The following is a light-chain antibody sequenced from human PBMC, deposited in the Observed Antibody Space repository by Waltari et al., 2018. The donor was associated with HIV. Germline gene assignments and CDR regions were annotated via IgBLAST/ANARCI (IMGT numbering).Light chain of an antibody. CDR2: DAS. CDR1: QSVNNY. J-gene: IGKJ4*01. CDR3: QQRYNWLT. Sequence: ELVLTQYPATLSLAPGDRATLSCRASQSVNNYVAWYQLKPGQAPRLLIYDASNRPSGIPARFTGYGSGTDFTLTISNLEPEDFAVYYCQQRYNWLTFGGGTKVEI. V-gene: IGKV3-11*01.